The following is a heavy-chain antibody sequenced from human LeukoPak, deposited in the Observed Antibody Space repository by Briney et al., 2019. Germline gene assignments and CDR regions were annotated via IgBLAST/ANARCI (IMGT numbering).Heavy chain of an antibody. CDR3: ARGPDYDDNWFDP. J-gene: IGHJ5*02. CDR1: GGSISSGGYS. V-gene: IGHV4-30-2*01. Sequence: SETLSPTCAVSGGSISSGGYSWSWIRQPPGKGLEWIGYIYHSGSTYYNPSLKSRVTISVDRSKNQFSLKLSSVTAADTAVYYCARGPDYDDNWFDPWGQGTLVTVSS. D-gene: IGHD4-17*01. CDR2: IYHSGST.